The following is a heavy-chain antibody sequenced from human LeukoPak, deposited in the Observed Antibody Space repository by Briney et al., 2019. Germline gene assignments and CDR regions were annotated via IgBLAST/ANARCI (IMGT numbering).Heavy chain of an antibody. J-gene: IGHJ3*02. D-gene: IGHD3-16*01. CDR1: GFNFNSYA. V-gene: IGHV3-30*04. Sequence: GRSLRLSCAASGFNFNSYAVHWVRQAPGKGLEWVAFISYVGSNKYYADSVKGRFTISRDTSKTTLYLQMNSLRTEDTALYYCATELRILSWGVDAFDIWGQGTMVTVSS. CDR3: ATELRILSWGVDAFDI. CDR2: ISYVGSNK.